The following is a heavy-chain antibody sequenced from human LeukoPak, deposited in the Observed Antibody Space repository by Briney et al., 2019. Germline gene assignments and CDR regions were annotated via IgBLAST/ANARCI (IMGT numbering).Heavy chain of an antibody. CDR3: ARRGYRSGQNWFDP. Sequence: PGGSLRLACAASGFTFSDYYMSWIRQAPGKGLEWVSYISSSGSTIYYADSVKGRFTISRDNAKNSLSLQMNSLRAADTAVYYCARRGYRSGQNWFDPWGQGTLVTVPS. D-gene: IGHD5-18*01. V-gene: IGHV3-11*01. J-gene: IGHJ5*02. CDR2: ISSSGSTI. CDR1: GFTFSDYY.